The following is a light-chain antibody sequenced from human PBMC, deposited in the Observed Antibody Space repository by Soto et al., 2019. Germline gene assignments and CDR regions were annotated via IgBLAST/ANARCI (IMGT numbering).Light chain of an antibody. Sequence: DIQMTQSPSTLSASVGDRVTITCRASQSISSWLAWYQQKPGKAPKVLIYKASILESGVPSRFSGSGSGTEFTLTISSLQPDDFATYYCQQYDSFSLTFGGGTKVDIK. J-gene: IGKJ4*01. CDR2: KAS. CDR1: QSISSW. V-gene: IGKV1-5*03. CDR3: QQYDSFSLT.